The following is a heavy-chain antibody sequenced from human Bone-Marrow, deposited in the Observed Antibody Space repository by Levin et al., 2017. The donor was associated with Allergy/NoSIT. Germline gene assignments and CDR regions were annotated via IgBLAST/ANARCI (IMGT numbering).Heavy chain of an antibody. D-gene: IGHD6-19*01. CDR3: ARDGSSSWPTHAPAIAVAGPHFDY. CDR2: ISYDGSNK. J-gene: IGHJ4*02. CDR1: GFTFSSYA. V-gene: IGHV3-30-3*01. Sequence: PGGSLRLSCAASGFTFSSYAMHWVRQAPGKGLEWVAVISYDGSNKYYADSVKGRFTISRDNSKNTLYLQMNSLRAEDTAVYYCARDGSSSWPTHAPAIAVAGPHFDYWGQGTLVTVSS.